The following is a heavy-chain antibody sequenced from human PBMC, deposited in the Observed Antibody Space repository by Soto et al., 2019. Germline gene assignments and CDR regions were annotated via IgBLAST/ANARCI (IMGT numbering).Heavy chain of an antibody. CDR2: IYYSGST. D-gene: IGHD5-12*01. V-gene: IGHV4-30-4*01. J-gene: IGHJ5*02. Sequence: PSETLSLTCTVSGGSISSGDYYWSWIRQPPGKGLEWIGYIYYSGSTYYNPSLKSRVTISVDTSKNQFSLKLSSVTAADTAVYYCDRELRGYSGYGARNWFDPWGQGTLVTV. CDR1: GGSISSGDYY. CDR3: DRELRGYSGYGARNWFDP.